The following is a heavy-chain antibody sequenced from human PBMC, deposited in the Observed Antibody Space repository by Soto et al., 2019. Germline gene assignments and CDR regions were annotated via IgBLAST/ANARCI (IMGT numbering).Heavy chain of an antibody. CDR1: GGSFSGYY. D-gene: IGHD6-19*01. CDR2: INHSGST. V-gene: IGHV4-34*01. CDR3: ARGLWSSGWYWFDP. Sequence: PSETLSLTCAVYGGSFSGYYWSWIRQPPGKGLEWIGEINHSGSTNYNPSLKSRVTISVDTSKNQFSLKLSSVTAADTAVYYCARGLWSSGWYWFDPWGQGTLVTVSS. J-gene: IGHJ5*02.